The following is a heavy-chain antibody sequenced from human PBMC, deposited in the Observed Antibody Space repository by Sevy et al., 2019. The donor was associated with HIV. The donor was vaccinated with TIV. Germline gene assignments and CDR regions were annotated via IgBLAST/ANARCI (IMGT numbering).Heavy chain of an antibody. V-gene: IGHV3-23*01. CDR3: AKDAYYYDSSGYSMSQWYYGMDV. D-gene: IGHD3-22*01. CDR1: GFTFSTYA. CDR2: ISGSGGDT. Sequence: GGSLRLSCAASGFTFSTYAMSWVRQAPGKGLEWVSVISGSGGDTYYADSVKGRFTISSVNSKNTLYLQMNSLRAEDTAVYYCAKDAYYYDSSGYSMSQWYYGMDVWGQGTTVTVSS. J-gene: IGHJ6*02.